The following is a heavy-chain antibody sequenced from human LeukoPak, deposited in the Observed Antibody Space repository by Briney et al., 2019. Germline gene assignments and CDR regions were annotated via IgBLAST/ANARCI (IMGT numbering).Heavy chain of an antibody. CDR1: GFTFSSYS. CDR2: ISGGSGNR. V-gene: IGHV3-NL1*01. CDR3: AKEKSRYCTTTSCYTKDLDY. Sequence: GGSLRLSCAASGFTFSSYSMNWVRQAPGKGLEWVSGISGGSGNRDYGDSVKGRFTISRDNSKNTLYLQMNSLRAEDTAMYYCAKEKSRYCTTTSCYTKDLDYWGQGTLVTVSS. J-gene: IGHJ4*02. D-gene: IGHD2-2*02.